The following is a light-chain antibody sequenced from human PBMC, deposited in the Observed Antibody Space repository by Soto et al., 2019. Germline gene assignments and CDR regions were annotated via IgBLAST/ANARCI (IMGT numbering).Light chain of an antibody. J-gene: IGKJ4*01. CDR1: QSVGSY. CDR3: QQRQDWPLT. Sequence: EIVVTQSPATLSLSPGERATLSCRTSQSVGSYLAWYQKKPGKAPRLLIYDASNRATGIPARFSGSGSGRDFTLTISSLEPEDFAVYYCQQRQDWPLTFGGGTKVEI. V-gene: IGKV3-11*02. CDR2: DAS.